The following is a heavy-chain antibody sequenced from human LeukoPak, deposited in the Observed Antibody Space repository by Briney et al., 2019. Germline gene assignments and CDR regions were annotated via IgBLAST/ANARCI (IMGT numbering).Heavy chain of an antibody. J-gene: IGHJ6*02. CDR3: ARDETPIVVPAAIDYYYGMDV. D-gene: IGHD2-2*02. CDR2: INPNSGST. V-gene: IGHV1-2*02. Sequence: ASVKVSCKASGYTFTGYYMHWVRQAPGQGLEWMGWINPNSGSTNYAQKFQGRVTMTRDTSISTAYMELSRLRSDDTAVYYCARDETPIVVPAAIDYYYGMDVWGQGTTVTVSS. CDR1: GYTFTGYY.